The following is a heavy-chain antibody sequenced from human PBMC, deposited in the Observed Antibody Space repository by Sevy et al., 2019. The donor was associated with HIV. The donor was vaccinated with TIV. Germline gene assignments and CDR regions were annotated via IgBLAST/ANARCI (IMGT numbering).Heavy chain of an antibody. CDR1: GYTFTSYD. CDR3: ARGPRAKGSSSFVRWFDP. D-gene: IGHD6-6*01. Sequence: ASVKVSCKASGYTFTSYDIIWVRQATGQGLEWMGWMNPNSGYTGYAQNFQGRVTMTRNTSISTAYMELSSLRSEDTAVYYCARGPRAKGSSSFVRWFDPWGQGTLVTVSS. J-gene: IGHJ5*02. CDR2: MNPNSGYT. V-gene: IGHV1-8*01.